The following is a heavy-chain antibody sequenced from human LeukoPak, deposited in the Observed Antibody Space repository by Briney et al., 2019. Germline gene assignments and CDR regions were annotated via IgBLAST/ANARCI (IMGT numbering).Heavy chain of an antibody. CDR2: INSDGSST. J-gene: IGHJ5*02. CDR1: GFTFSSYW. D-gene: IGHD3-22*01. V-gene: IGHV3-74*01. CDR3: ARPPAGDYYDSSGYYGDWFDP. Sequence: GGSLRLSCAASGFTFSSYWMHWVRQAPGKGLVWVSRINSDGSSTSYADSVKGRFTISRDTAKNTLYLQMNSLRAEDTAVYYCARPPAGDYYDSSGYYGDWFDPWGQGTLVTVSS.